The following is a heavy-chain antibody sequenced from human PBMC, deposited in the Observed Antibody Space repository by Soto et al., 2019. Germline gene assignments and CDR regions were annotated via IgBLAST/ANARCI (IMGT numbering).Heavy chain of an antibody. V-gene: IGHV1-18*01. CDR2: ISAYNGNT. J-gene: IGHJ4*02. CDR1: GYTFTSYG. CDR3: ARDFYDYVLGPCDY. Sequence: ASVKVSCKASGYTFTSYGISWVRQAPGQGLEWMGWISAYNGNTNYAQKLQGRVTMTTDTSTSTAYMELRSLRSDDTAVYYCARDFYDYVLGPCDYWGQGTLVTVSS. D-gene: IGHD3-16*01.